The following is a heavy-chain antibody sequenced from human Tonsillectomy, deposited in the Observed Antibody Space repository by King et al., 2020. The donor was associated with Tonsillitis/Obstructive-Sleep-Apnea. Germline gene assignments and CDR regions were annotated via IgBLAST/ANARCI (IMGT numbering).Heavy chain of an antibody. J-gene: IGHJ4*02. CDR2: ISWNSGFI. CDR3: AGGSSGYDSTFDY. Sequence: VQLVESGGGLVQPGRSLRLSCAASGFTFDYYAMHWVRQAPGKGLEWVSGISWNSGFIGYADSVKGRFTISRDNAKNSLYLQMYSLRAEDTALYYCAGGSSGYDSTFDYWGQGTLVTVSS. D-gene: IGHD5-12*01. V-gene: IGHV3-9*01. CDR1: GFTFDYYA.